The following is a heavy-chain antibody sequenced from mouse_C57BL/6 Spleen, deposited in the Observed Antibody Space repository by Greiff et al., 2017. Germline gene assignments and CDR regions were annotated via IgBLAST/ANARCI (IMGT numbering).Heavy chain of an antibody. CDR3: ARDYYGSSYYYFDY. CDR1: GYTFTSYW. Sequence: VQLQQPGAELVKPGASVKMSCKASGYTFTSYWITWVKQRPGQGLEWIGDIYPGSGSTNYNEKFKSKATLTVDKSSSTAYMQLSSLTSEDSAVFYCARDYYGSSYYYFDYWGQGTTLTVSS. CDR2: IYPGSGST. D-gene: IGHD1-1*01. V-gene: IGHV1-55*01. J-gene: IGHJ2*01.